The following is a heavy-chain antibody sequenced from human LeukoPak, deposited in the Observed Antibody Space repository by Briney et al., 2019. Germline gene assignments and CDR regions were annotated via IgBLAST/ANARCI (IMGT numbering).Heavy chain of an antibody. V-gene: IGHV5-51*01. Sequence: GESLKISCKGSGYSFTNHYIGWVRLMPGKGLEWMGIIYPGDPDTRYSPSTQGQVTISADKSISTAYLQWSSLKASDTAMYYCARRGYGSGNYYYPNWGQGTLVTVSS. CDR2: IYPGDPDT. CDR3: ARRGYGSGNYYYPN. CDR1: GYSFTNHY. D-gene: IGHD3-10*01. J-gene: IGHJ4*02.